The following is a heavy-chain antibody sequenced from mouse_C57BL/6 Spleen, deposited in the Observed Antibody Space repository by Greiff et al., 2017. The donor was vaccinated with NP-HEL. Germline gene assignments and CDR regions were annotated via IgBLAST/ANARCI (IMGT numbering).Heavy chain of an antibody. CDR2: ISSGGSYT. CDR1: GFTFSSYG. CDR3: ARLTGTGAMDY. Sequence: DVLLVESGGDLVKPGGSLKLSCAASGFTFSSYGMSWVRQTPYKRLEWVATISSGGSYTYYPDSVKGRFTISRDNAKNTLYLQMSSLKSEDAAMYYCARLTGTGAMDYWGQGTSVTVSS. D-gene: IGHD4-1*01. V-gene: IGHV5-6*01. J-gene: IGHJ4*01.